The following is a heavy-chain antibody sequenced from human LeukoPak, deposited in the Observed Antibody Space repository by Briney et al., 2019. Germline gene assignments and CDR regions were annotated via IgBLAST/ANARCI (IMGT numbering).Heavy chain of an antibody. Sequence: SETLSLTCAVYGGSFSGYYWSWIRQPPGKGLEWIGEINHSGSTNYNPSLKSRVTISLDTSKNQFSLKLSSVTAGDSAVYYCARPRATAGTVHDLDAFDIWGQGTVVTVSS. CDR2: INHSGST. CDR1: GGSFSGYY. D-gene: IGHD6-13*01. J-gene: IGHJ3*02. V-gene: IGHV4-34*01. CDR3: ARPRATAGTVHDLDAFDI.